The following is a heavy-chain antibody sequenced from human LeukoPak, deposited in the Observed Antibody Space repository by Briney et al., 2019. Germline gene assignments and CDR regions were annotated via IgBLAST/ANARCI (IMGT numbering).Heavy chain of an antibody. CDR1: GYSLIEVA. D-gene: IGHD3-9*01. Sequence: ASVKVSCKVSGYSLIEVAMHWVRQAPGKGLEWVGSFDPEDGEDGETHYAQKFQGRDTMTEDASTDTAYMELTRLSSEDTALYYCAMTDRYAGRPFDYWGQGTLVTVSS. J-gene: IGHJ4*02. CDR3: AMTDRYAGRPFDY. CDR2: FDPEDGEDGET. V-gene: IGHV1-24*01.